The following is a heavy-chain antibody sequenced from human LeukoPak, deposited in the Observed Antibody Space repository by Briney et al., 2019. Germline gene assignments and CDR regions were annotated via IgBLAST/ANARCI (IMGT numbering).Heavy chain of an antibody. J-gene: IGHJ6*02. CDR3: AFRYFDWLGTYGMDV. V-gene: IGHV1-8*01. CDR1: GYTFTSYD. Sequence: GASVKVSCKAPGYTFTSYDINWVRQATGQGLEWMGWMNPNSGNTGYAQKFQGRVTMTRNTSISTAYMELSSLRSEDTAVYYCAFRYFDWLGTYGMDVWGQGTTVTVSS. D-gene: IGHD3-9*01. CDR2: MNPNSGNT.